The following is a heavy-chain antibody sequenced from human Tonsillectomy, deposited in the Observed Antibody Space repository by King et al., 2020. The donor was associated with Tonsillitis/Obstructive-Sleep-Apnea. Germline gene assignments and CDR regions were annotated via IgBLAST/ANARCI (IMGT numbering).Heavy chain of an antibody. CDR3: ARDLHDYGNYDGGWDY. V-gene: IGHV1-2*02. D-gene: IGHD4-11*01. Sequence: VQLVESGAEVKKPGASVKVSCKASGYTFIGYYMYWVRQAPGQGLEWMGWINPNSGGTNYAQKFQGRVTMTRDTSISTAYMELSRLRSDDTAVYYCARDLHDYGNYDGGWDYWGQGTLVTVSS. CDR2: INPNSGGT. J-gene: IGHJ4*02. CDR1: GYTFIGYY.